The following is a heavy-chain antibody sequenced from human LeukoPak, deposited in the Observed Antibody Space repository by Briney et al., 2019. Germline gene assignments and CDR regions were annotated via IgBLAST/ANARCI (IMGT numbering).Heavy chain of an antibody. CDR2: IIPIFGIA. V-gene: IGHV1-69*04. J-gene: IGHJ5*02. D-gene: IGHD6-13*01. CDR1: GGTFSSYA. CDR3: ARRAADDYNWFDP. Sequence: ASVKVSCKASGGTFSSYAISWVRQAPGQGLEWMGRIIPIFGIANYAQKLQGRVTITADKSTSTAYMELSSLRSEDTAVYYCARRAADDYNWFDPWGQGTLVTVSS.